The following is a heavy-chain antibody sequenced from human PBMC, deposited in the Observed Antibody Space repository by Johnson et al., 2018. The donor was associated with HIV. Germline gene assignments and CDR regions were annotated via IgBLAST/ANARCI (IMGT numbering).Heavy chain of an antibody. Sequence: QVQLVESGGGVVQPGRSLRLSCAASGFTFSSYGMHWVRQAPGKGLEWVAVISYDGSNKYYGDAVQGRFTISRDNSKSTLYLQIHSLGADDSGVYFCARDAHRGMAGTWDAFDIWGQGTMVTVSS. V-gene: IGHV3-30*03. CDR2: ISYDGSNK. CDR1: GFTFSSYG. J-gene: IGHJ3*02. D-gene: IGHD6-19*01. CDR3: ARDAHRGMAGTWDAFDI.